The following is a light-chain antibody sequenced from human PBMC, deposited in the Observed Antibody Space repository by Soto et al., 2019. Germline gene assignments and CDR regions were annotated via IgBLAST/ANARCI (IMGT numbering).Light chain of an antibody. CDR2: DAS. J-gene: IGKJ1*01. V-gene: IGKV1-5*01. CDR1: QNINTW. CDR3: QQYNSYSG. Sequence: DIQMTQSPSTVSASVGDRVTITFRASQNINTWLAWYQQKPGKAPKLLIYDASSLESGVPSRFSGSGSGTEFTLTISSLQPDDFATYYCQQYNSYSGFGQGTKVDI.